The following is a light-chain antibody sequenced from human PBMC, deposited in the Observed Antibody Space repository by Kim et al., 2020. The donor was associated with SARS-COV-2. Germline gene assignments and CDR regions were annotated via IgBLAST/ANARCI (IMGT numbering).Light chain of an antibody. Sequence: IVMTQSPATLSVSPGERATLSCRASQSVTSRLAWYQQKPGQAPRLLIYDASTRATGIPARFSGSGSGTEFTLTISSLQSEDFVVYYCQQYDKGLTFGGGTKVEIK. CDR1: QSVTSR. CDR2: DAS. J-gene: IGKJ4*01. CDR3: QQYDKGLT. V-gene: IGKV3-15*01.